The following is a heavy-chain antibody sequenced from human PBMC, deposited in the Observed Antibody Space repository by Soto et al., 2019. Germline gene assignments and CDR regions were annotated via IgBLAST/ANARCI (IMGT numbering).Heavy chain of an antibody. D-gene: IGHD2-21*02. V-gene: IGHV4-59*12. J-gene: IGHJ3*02. CDR2: IYYSGST. Sequence: PSETLSLTCTVSGGSISSYYWSWIRQPPGKGLEWIGYIYYSGSTNCNPSLKSRVTISVDRSKNQFSLKLSSVTAADTAVYYCASAQYGGNSSGAFDIWGQGTMVTVSS. CDR3: ASAQYGGNSSGAFDI. CDR1: GGSISSYY.